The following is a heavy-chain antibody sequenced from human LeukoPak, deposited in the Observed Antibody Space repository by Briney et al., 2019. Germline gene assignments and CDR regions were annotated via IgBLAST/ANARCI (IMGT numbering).Heavy chain of an antibody. CDR3: ASPRLWFGELHYYGMDV. V-gene: IGHV4-39*07. J-gene: IGHJ6*02. Sequence: PSETLSLTCTVSGGSISSSSYYWGWIRQPPGKGLEWIGSIYYSGSTYYNPSLKSRVTISVDTSENQFSLKLSSVTAADTAVYYCASPRLWFGELHYYGMDVWGQGTTVTVSS. CDR2: IYYSGST. CDR1: GGSISSSSYY. D-gene: IGHD3-10*01.